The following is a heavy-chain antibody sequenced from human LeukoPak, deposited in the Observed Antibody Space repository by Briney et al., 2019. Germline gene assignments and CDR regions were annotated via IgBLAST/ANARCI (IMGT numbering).Heavy chain of an antibody. CDR1: GYTFTSYY. J-gene: IGHJ6*03. CDR2: INPSGGST. D-gene: IGHD2-2*01. V-gene: IGHV1-46*01. Sequence: ASVKVSCKASGYTFTSYYMHWVRQAPGQGLEWMGIINPSGGSTSYAQKFQGRVTMTRDTSTSTVYMELSSLRSEDTAVYYCARAGGYCSSTSCYEPSDYYYYYMDVWGKGTTVTVSS. CDR3: ARAGGYCSSTSCYEPSDYYYYYMDV.